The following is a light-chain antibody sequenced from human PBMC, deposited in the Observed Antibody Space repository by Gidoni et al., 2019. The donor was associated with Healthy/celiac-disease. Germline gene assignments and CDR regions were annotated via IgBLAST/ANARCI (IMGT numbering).Light chain of an antibody. J-gene: IGLJ1*01. CDR3: CSYAGSTTLYV. CDR2: EGS. Sequence: QSALTQPASVSGSPGQSITISCTGTSSDVGSYNLVSWYQQHPGKAPKLMIYEGSKRPSGVSNRFSGSKSGNTASLTISGLQAEDEADYYCCSYAGSTTLYVFATGTKVTVL. CDR1: SSDVGSYNL. V-gene: IGLV2-23*01.